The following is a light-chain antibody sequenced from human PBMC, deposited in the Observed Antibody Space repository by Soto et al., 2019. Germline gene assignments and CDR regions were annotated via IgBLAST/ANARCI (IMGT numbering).Light chain of an antibody. CDR2: EVS. CDR1: SSDVGGYKY. Sequence: QSALTQPASVSGSPGQSITISCTGTSSDVGGYKYVSWYQQHPGKAPKLTIYEVSDRPSGVSNRFSGSKSGNTASLTISGLQAEDEADYYCSSYTSSSTYVFGTGTKLTV. CDR3: SSYTSSSTYV. V-gene: IGLV2-14*01. J-gene: IGLJ1*01.